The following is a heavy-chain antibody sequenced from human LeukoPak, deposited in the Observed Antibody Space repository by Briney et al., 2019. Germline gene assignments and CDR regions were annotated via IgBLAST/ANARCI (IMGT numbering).Heavy chain of an antibody. CDR1: GVSISSYY. Sequence: SETLSLACSVSGVSISSYYWSWIRQPPGKGLEWIGYIYYSGGTNYNPSLKSRVSISVDTSKNQFSLKLSSVTAADTAVYYCARGYSSNYGRFDPWGQGALVTVSS. CDR3: ARGYSSNYGRFDP. CDR2: IYYSGGT. D-gene: IGHD6-13*01. V-gene: IGHV4-59*08. J-gene: IGHJ5*02.